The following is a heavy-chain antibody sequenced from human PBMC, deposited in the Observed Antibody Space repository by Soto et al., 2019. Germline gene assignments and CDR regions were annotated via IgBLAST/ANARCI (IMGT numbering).Heavy chain of an antibody. CDR3: ARVSVFVIAAAGYNWFDP. D-gene: IGHD6-13*01. CDR2: INHSGST. Sequence: TSETLSLTCAVYGGSFSGYYWSWIRQPPGKGLEWIGEINHSGSTNYNLSLKSRVTISVDTSKNQFSLKLSSVTAADTAVYYRARVSVFVIAAAGYNWFDPWGQGTLVTVSS. V-gene: IGHV4-34*01. J-gene: IGHJ5*02. CDR1: GGSFSGYY.